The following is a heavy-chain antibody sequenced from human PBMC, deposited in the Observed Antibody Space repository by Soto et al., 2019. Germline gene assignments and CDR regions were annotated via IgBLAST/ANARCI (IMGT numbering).Heavy chain of an antibody. Sequence: ASVKVSCKASGYTFTSYGINWVRQAPGQGIEWMGWISAYNGNTKYAQKVQGRVTMTTDTSTSTAYMELRSLRSDDTAVYYCVRDLDGSGSYYTGYWGPGTLVTVSS. V-gene: IGHV1-18*04. CDR1: GYTFTSYG. J-gene: IGHJ4*02. D-gene: IGHD3-10*01. CDR2: ISAYNGNT. CDR3: VRDLDGSGSYYTGY.